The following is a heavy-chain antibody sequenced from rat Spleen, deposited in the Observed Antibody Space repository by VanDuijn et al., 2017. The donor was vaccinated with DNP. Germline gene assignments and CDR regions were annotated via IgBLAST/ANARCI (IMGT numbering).Heavy chain of an antibody. D-gene: IGHD1-2*01. Sequence: QVQLRESGPGLVQPSQTLSLTCTVSGFSLSSYHVHWIRQPPGKGLEWMGVVWSNGDTSYDSTLKSRLSISRDTSKSQVFLKVNGLQTEDTATYYCSRGVYSHWGHGVMVTVSS. J-gene: IGHJ2*01. CDR2: VWSNGDT. CDR3: SRGVYSH. CDR1: GFSLSSYH. V-gene: IGHV2-32*01.